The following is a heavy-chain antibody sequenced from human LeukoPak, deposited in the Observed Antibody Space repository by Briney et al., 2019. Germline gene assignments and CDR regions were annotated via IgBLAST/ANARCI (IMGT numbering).Heavy chain of an antibody. V-gene: IGHV3-7*03. Sequence: PGGSLRLSCAASGFTFSSYWMSWVRQAPGKGLEWVANIHQDGSARYYVDSVKGRLTISRDNAKNSLYLQMNSLRAEDTAVYYCAKRWELRYFDYWGQGTLVTVSS. J-gene: IGHJ4*02. CDR3: AKRWELRYFDY. CDR1: GFTFSSYW. CDR2: IHQDGSAR. D-gene: IGHD4-23*01.